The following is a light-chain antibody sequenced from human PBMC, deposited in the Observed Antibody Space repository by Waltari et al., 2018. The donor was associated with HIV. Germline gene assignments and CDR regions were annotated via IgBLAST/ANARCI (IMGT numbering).Light chain of an antibody. CDR2: GDR. CDR3: QVWESSSYHFYV. J-gene: IGLJ1*01. V-gene: IGLV3-21*02. Sequence: SYVLTQPPSVSVAPRQTARITCGGNNIGSKSVHWYQQKPGQAPVLVINGDRDRPPGIPERYSGSNSGNTATRTISRVEAGDEDDYYCQVWESSSYHFYVFGTGTKVTVL. CDR1: NIGSKS.